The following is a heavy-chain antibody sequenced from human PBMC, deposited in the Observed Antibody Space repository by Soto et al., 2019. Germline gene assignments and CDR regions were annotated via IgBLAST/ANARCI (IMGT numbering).Heavy chain of an antibody. CDR3: VRGHNNWYSTLDL. D-gene: IGHD1-1*01. J-gene: IGHJ5*02. CDR2: IGSNVDST. V-gene: IGHV3-64D*08. Sequence: GGSLRLSCLGSGFTFSNYAMHWVRQAPGKGPEFVSTIGSNVDSTDYADSVQGRSAISRDNSKNTLFLQMTSLRGEDSAVYYCVRGHNNWYSTLDLWGQGILVTVSS. CDR1: GFTFSNYA.